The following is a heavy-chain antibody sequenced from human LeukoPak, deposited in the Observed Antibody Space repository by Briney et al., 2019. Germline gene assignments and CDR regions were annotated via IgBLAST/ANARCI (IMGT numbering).Heavy chain of an antibody. J-gene: IGHJ4*02. CDR3: ARDREARYFDY. D-gene: IGHD1-26*01. Sequence: TGGSLRLPCEASGFSFSRYGMHWVRQAPGKGLEWVAVIWYDGSNKYYADSVKGRFTISRDNSKNTLHLQMDSLRAEDTAVYYCARDREARYFDYWGQGTLVTVSS. CDR1: GFSFSRYG. CDR2: IWYDGSNK. V-gene: IGHV3-33*01.